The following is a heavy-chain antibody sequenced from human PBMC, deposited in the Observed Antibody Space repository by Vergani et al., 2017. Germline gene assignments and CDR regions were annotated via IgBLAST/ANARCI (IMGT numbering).Heavy chain of an antibody. CDR3: ARDHLGSGWPYNWFDP. Sequence: QVQLQESGPGLVKPSETLSLTCTVSGGSISSYYWSWIRQPPGKGLEWFGYIYYSGGTNYNPSLKSRVTISVDTSKNQFSLKLSSVTAADTAVYYCARDHLGSGWPYNWFDPWGQGTLVTVSS. CDR1: GGSISSYY. J-gene: IGHJ5*02. CDR2: IYYSGGT. V-gene: IGHV4-59*01. D-gene: IGHD6-19*01.